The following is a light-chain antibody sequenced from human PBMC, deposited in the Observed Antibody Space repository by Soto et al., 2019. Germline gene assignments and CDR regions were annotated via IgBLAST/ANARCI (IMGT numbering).Light chain of an antibody. J-gene: IGLJ1*01. CDR2: EVS. Sequence: SALTQPASVSGSPGQSITISCTGTSSDVGGYNYVSWYQQHPGKAPKLMIYEVSNRPSGVSDRFSASKSGNTASLTISGLQAEDEADYYCSSYTGTLDVFGTGTKVTVL. V-gene: IGLV2-14*01. CDR3: SSYTGTLDV. CDR1: SSDVGGYNY.